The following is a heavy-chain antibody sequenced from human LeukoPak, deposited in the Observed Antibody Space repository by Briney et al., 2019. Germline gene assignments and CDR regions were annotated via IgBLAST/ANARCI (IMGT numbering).Heavy chain of an antibody. V-gene: IGHV1-8*03. CDR3: ARGPRYGSSGQRWIRFDP. CDR2: MNPNSGNT. CDR1: GYTFTSYG. J-gene: IGHJ5*02. D-gene: IGHD6-25*01. Sequence: ASVKVSCKASGYTFTSYGINWVRQATGQGLEWMGWMNPNSGNTGYAQKFQGRVTITRNTSISTAYMELSSLRSEDTAVYYCARGPRYGSSGQRWIRFDPWGQGTLVTVSS.